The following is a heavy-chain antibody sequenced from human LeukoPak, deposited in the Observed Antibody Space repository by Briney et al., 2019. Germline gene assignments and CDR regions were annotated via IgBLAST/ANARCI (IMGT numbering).Heavy chain of an antibody. V-gene: IGHV3-30*04. J-gene: IGHJ4*02. D-gene: IGHD2-15*01. Sequence: GGSLRLSCAASGFTFSSYAMHWVRQAPGKGLEWVAVISYDGSNKYYADSVKGRFTISRDNSKNTLYLQMNSLRAEDTAVYYCARRGSGGGWPIDYWGQGTLVTVSP. CDR3: ARRGSGGGWPIDY. CDR1: GFTFSSYA. CDR2: ISYDGSNK.